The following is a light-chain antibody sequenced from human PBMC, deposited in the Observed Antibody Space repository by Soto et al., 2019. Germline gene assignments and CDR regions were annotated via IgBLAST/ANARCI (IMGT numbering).Light chain of an antibody. Sequence: EIVLTQSPGTLSLSPGERATLSCRASQSVSSSYLSCYQQKPGQAPRLLIYGASSRATGIPDRFSGSGSETDFTLTISRLEPEDFATYCCLQHHTYPITFGQGTRLDIK. CDR2: GAS. CDR3: LQHHTYPIT. V-gene: IGKV3-20*01. J-gene: IGKJ5*01. CDR1: QSVSSSY.